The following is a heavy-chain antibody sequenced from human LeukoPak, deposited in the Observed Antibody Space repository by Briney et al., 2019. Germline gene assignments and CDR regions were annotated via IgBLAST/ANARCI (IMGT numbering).Heavy chain of an antibody. CDR1: GGSISSGGYS. D-gene: IGHD2-8*01. CDR3: ARGTSYCTNGVCYREGMDV. V-gene: IGHV4-30-2*01. J-gene: IGHJ6*02. CDR2: IYHSGST. Sequence: SETLSLTCAVSGGSISSGGYSWRWIRQPPGKGLEWIGYIYHSGSTYYNPSLKSRVTISVDRSKNQFSLKLSSVTAADTAVYYCARGTSYCTNGVCYREGMDVWGQGTTVTVSS.